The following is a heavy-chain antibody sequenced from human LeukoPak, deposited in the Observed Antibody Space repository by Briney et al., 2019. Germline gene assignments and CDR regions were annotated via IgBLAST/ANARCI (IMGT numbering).Heavy chain of an antibody. CDR1: GFTFSSYG. Sequence: GGSLRLSCAASGFTFSSYGMPWVRQAPGKGLEWVAVISYDGSNKYYADSVKGRFTISRDNSKNTLYLQMNSLRAEDTAVYYCAKDSAPAVYGDSYHDRFDYWGQGTLVTVSS. D-gene: IGHD4-17*01. J-gene: IGHJ4*02. CDR3: AKDSAPAVYGDSYHDRFDY. CDR2: ISYDGSNK. V-gene: IGHV3-30*18.